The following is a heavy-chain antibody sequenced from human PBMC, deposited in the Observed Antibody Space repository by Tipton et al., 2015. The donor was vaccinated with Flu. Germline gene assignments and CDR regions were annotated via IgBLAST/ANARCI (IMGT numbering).Heavy chain of an antibody. CDR3: ASGRGNALTHNYFDF. CDR2: IYYTGST. V-gene: IGHV4-59*11. J-gene: IGHJ4*02. D-gene: IGHD2-15*01. Sequence: LRLSCTVSGVSISDLDWSWIRQPPGKGLEWVGYIYYTGSTNYNPSLKSRVTISVDTPKNQFSLKLTSVTAADTAVHYCASGRGNALTHNYFDFWGQGSLVTVSS. CDR1: GVSISDLD.